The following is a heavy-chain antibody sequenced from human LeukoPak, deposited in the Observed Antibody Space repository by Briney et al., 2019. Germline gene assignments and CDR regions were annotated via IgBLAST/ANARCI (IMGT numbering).Heavy chain of an antibody. CDR1: GFTFSSYA. J-gene: IGHJ4*02. CDR3: AEGDYYDSSGYYRPGGY. D-gene: IGHD3-22*01. Sequence: GGSLRLSCAASGFTFSSYAMSWVRQAPGKGLEWVSAISGSGGSTYYADSVKGRFTISRDNSKNTLYLQMSSLRAEDTAVYYCAEGDYYDSSGYYRPGGYWGQGTLVTVSS. V-gene: IGHV3-23*01. CDR2: ISGSGGST.